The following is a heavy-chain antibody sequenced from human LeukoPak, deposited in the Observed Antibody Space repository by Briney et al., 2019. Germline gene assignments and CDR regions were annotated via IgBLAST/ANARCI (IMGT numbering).Heavy chain of an antibody. CDR1: GYSVTDHW. V-gene: IGHV5-51*01. J-gene: IGHJ5*02. CDR3: ARTYGGTSYSCFDP. D-gene: IGHD1-26*01. Sequence: GESLKISCKGSGYSVTDHWIGWVRQMSGKGLEWMGVIYPGDSDARYSPSFQGQVTSSADKSISTAYLQWSSLKASDTAMYYCARTYGGTSYSCFDPWGQGTLVTVSS. CDR2: IYPGDSDA.